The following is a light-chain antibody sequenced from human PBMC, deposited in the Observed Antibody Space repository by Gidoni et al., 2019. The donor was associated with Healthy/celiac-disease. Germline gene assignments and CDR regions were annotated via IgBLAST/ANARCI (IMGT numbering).Light chain of an antibody. CDR3: AAWDDSLNGYV. Sequence: QSVLTQPPSASGTPGQRVTISCSGSSSNIGTNAVNWYQHLPGTAPKFLIYSNDQRPSGVPDRFSGSKSGTSASLAISGLQSEDEADYYCAAWDDSLNGYVFGTGTKVTVL. CDR1: SSNIGTNA. J-gene: IGLJ1*01. V-gene: IGLV1-44*01. CDR2: SND.